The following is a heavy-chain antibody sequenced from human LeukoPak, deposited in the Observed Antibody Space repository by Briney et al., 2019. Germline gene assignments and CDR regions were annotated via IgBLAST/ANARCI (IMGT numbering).Heavy chain of an antibody. CDR2: ISSGGYTI. V-gene: IGHV3-48*03. D-gene: IGHD3-22*01. J-gene: IGHJ4*02. CDR3: ATDSSGFSY. Sequence: GGSLRLSCAVSGLPFSHYDMNWVRLAPGKGLEWVSSISSGGYTIKYHDSVRGRFIISRDNANNSLYLQMNSLRGDDTASYYCATDSSGFSYWGQGILVAVSS. CDR1: GLPFSHYD.